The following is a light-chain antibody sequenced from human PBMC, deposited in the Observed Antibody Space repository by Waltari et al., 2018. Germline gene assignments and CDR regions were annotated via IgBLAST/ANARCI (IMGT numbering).Light chain of an antibody. CDR1: QNISPW. Sequence: DIQMTQSPSTLSASVGDRVTISCRASQNISPWLAWYQQKPGKAPIRLIYNTSTLESGVPSRFGGSGSGTEFTLTITSLHPDDFATYSCQQYHNYSLTFGQGTRVEIK. V-gene: IGKV1-5*03. J-gene: IGKJ1*01. CDR2: NTS. CDR3: QQYHNYSLT.